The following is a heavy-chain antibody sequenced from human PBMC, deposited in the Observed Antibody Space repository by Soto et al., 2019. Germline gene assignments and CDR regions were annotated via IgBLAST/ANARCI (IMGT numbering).Heavy chain of an antibody. D-gene: IGHD2-21*02. J-gene: IGHJ6*02. V-gene: IGHV1-3*01. CDR3: ARGAGYCGGDCWNDYYYAMDV. CDR1: GYIFTDYA. Sequence: VASVKVSCKASGYIFTDYAMHWVRQAPGQRLEWMGWINVGNGNTKYSQNFQARVTITRDTSASTAYMDLSSLRSEDTAVYYCARGAGYCGGDCWNDYYYAMDVWGQGTTVTVSS. CDR2: INVGNGNT.